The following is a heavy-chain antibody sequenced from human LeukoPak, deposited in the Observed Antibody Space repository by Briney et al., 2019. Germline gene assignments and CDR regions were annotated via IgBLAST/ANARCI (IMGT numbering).Heavy chain of an antibody. CDR3: TAGLAWQLVRASWFDP. D-gene: IGHD6-6*01. V-gene: IGHV3-15*01. CDR1: GFTFSNAW. CDR2: IKSKTDGGTT. J-gene: IGHJ5*02. Sequence: GGSLRLSCAASGFTFSNAWMSWVRQAPGKGLEWVGRIKSKTDGGTTDYAAPVKGRFTISRDDSKNTLYLQMNSLKTEDTAVYYCTAGLAWQLVRASWFDPWGQGTLITVSS.